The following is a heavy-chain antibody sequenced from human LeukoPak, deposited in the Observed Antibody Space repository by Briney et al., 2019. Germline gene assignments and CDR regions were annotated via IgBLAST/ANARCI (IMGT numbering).Heavy chain of an antibody. J-gene: IGHJ6*02. CDR1: GFTFSSYG. Sequence: GGSLRLSCAASGFTFSSYGMHWVRQAPGKGLEWVAVIWYDGSNKYYADSVKGRFTISRDNSKNTLYLQMNSLRAEDTAVYYCARAGQYCSGGSCEYYYYYGMDVWGQGTTVTVSS. D-gene: IGHD2-15*01. CDR3: ARAGQYCSGGSCEYYYYYGMDV. V-gene: IGHV3-33*01. CDR2: IWYDGSNK.